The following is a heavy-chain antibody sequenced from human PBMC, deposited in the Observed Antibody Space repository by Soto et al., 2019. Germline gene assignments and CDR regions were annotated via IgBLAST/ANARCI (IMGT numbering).Heavy chain of an antibody. J-gene: IGHJ4*02. D-gene: IGHD5-18*01. V-gene: IGHV5-51*01. CDR1: GYSFTNYW. CDR2: IYPGDSDT. Sequence: GESLKISCKATGYSFTNYWIGWVRQMPGKGLEWMGTIYPGDSDTRYGPAFEGQVTISADKSITTAYLQWSSLKASDTAVYFCARLDVDTAMVALYYFDYWGQGTLVTVSS. CDR3: ARLDVDTAMVALYYFDY.